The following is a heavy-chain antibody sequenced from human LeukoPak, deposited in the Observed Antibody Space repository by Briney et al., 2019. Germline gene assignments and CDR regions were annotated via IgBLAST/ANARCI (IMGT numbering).Heavy chain of an antibody. CDR2: ISSSGTTI. D-gene: IGHD6-13*01. J-gene: IGHJ3*02. CDR3: AREFGSSWYQAFNI. Sequence: GGSLRLSCAASGFTFSSYEMNWVRQAPGKGLEWVAYISSSGTTIYYADSVKGRSTISRDNTKNSLYLQMTSLRAEDTAVYYCAREFGSSWYQAFNIWGQGTMVTVSS. V-gene: IGHV3-48*03. CDR1: GFTFSSYE.